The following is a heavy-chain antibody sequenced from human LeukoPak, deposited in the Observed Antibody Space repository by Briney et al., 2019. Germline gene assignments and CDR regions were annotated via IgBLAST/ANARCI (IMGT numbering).Heavy chain of an antibody. CDR1: GGSISSSSYY. J-gene: IGHJ6*02. V-gene: IGHV4-39*01. CDR2: IYYSGST. D-gene: IGHD2-2*01. CDR3: ARNIVVVPATMRDYYYYYGMGV. Sequence: KPSETLSLTCTVSGGSISSSSYYWGWIRQPPGKGLEWIGSIYYSGSTYYNPSLKSRVTISVDTSKNQFSLKLSSVTAADTAVYYCARNIVVVPATMRDYYYYYGMGVWGQGTTVTVSS.